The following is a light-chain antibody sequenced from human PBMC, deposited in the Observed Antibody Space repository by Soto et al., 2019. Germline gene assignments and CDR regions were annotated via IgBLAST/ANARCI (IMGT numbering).Light chain of an antibody. CDR2: DAS. CDR1: QSISSW. Sequence: DIQMTQSPSTLSASVGDRVTITCRASQSISSWLAWYQQKPGKAPKLLIYDASSLESGVPSRFSGSGFGTEFTLTISSLQPDDFATYYCQQYNSSTFGGGTKVEIK. V-gene: IGKV1-5*01. J-gene: IGKJ4*01. CDR3: QQYNSST.